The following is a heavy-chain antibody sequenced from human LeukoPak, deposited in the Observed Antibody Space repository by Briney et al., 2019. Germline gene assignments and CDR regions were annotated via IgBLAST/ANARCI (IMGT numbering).Heavy chain of an antibody. CDR3: ARALGFGPAPVGY. V-gene: IGHV3-74*01. J-gene: IGHJ4*02. Sequence: GGSLRLSCAASGFTFSSYAMSWVRQAPGKGLVWVSRINSDGSNTSYADSVKGRFTISRDNAKNTLYLQMNSLSAEDTAVYYCARALGFGPAPVGYWGQGTLVTVSS. D-gene: IGHD3-10*01. CDR1: GFTFSSYA. CDR2: INSDGSNT.